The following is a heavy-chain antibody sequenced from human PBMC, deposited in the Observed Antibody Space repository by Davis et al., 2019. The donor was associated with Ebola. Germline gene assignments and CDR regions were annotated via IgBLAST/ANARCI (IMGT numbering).Heavy chain of an antibody. V-gene: IGHV1-2*02. CDR1: GYTFTGYY. J-gene: IGHJ1*01. CDR3: ARGLLPSSTSLLEH. CDR2: INPNGGGT. Sequence: ASVKVSCKASGYTFTGYYMTWVRLAPGQGLEWMGWINPNGGGTNYAQKFQGRVTMTRDTSISTAYMELNRLTSDDTAVYYCARGLLPSSTSLLEHWGQGTLVTVSS. D-gene: IGHD2-2*01.